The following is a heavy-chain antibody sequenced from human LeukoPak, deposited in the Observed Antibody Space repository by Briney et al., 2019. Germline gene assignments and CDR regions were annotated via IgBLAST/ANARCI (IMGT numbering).Heavy chain of an antibody. D-gene: IGHD4-17*01. CDR3: ARGTTVTTPAFDY. CDR1: GGSISSYY. Sequence: SETLSLTCTVSGGSISSYYWSWIRQPPGKGLEWIGYIYYSGSTNYNTSLKSRVTISVDTSKNQFSLKLSSVTTADTAVYYCARGTTVTTPAFDYWGQGTLVTVSS. V-gene: IGHV4-59*01. CDR2: IYYSGST. J-gene: IGHJ4*02.